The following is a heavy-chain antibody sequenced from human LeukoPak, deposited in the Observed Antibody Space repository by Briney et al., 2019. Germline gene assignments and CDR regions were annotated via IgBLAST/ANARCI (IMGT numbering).Heavy chain of an antibody. CDR2: INWNGDNT. CDR1: GFTFDDYA. V-gene: IGHV3-20*04. Sequence: GGSLRLSCVASGFTFDDYAMSWVRQAPGKGLEWVSGINWNGDNTVYADSVKGRFTISRDNAKNSLYLQMNSLGAEDTAFYYCASDRRSDSSGYAFDIWGQGTMVAVSS. CDR3: ASDRRSDSSGYAFDI. J-gene: IGHJ3*02. D-gene: IGHD3-22*01.